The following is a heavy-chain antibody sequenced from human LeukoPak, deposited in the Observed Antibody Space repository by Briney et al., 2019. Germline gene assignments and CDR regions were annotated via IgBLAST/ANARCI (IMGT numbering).Heavy chain of an antibody. D-gene: IGHD3-10*01. V-gene: IGHV1-18*01. J-gene: IGHJ4*02. CDR3: ARGRAMVRGVIMTSPLNY. CDR2: ISAYNWNT. Sequence: ASVNVSCKASGYTFTSYGISWVRQAPGQGLEWMGWISAYNWNTNYAQKLQGRVTMTTDTSTSTAYMELRSLRSDDTAVYYCARGRAMVRGVIMTSPLNYWGQGTLVTVSS. CDR1: GYTFTSYG.